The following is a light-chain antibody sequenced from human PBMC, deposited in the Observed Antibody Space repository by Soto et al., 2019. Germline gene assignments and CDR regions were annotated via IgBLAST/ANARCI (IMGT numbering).Light chain of an antibody. CDR1: SSDVGGYNY. Sequence: QSALTQPASVSGSPGQSIIISCTGTSSDVGGYNYVSWYQQHPGKAPKLMIYDVSNRTSGVSNRFSGSKSGNTASLTISGLQAEDEADYYCSSYTSSSTLVFGTGTQLTVL. V-gene: IGLV2-14*01. CDR3: SSYTSSSTLV. CDR2: DVS. J-gene: IGLJ7*01.